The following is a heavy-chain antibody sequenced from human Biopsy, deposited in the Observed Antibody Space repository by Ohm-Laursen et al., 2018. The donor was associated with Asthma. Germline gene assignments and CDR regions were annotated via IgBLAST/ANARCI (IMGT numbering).Heavy chain of an antibody. CDR3: ARAYGGSFFSGAFDI. CDR1: GFTVSTYG. CDR2: IYSGGGT. V-gene: IGHV3-53*01. D-gene: IGHD4-23*01. J-gene: IGHJ3*02. Sequence: SLRLSCAASGFTVSTYGMRWVRQPPGKGLEWVSVIYSGGGTYYADSVQGRVTISRDHSKNTLTLQLNSLRAEDTAVYDCARAYGGSFFSGAFDIWGQGTMVTVSS.